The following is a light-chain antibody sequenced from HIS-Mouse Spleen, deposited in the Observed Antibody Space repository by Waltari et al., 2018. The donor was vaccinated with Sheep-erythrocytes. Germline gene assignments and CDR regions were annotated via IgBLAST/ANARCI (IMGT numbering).Light chain of an antibody. Sequence: QSVLTQPPSASGTPGQRVTISCSGSSSNIGSNTVNLYQQRPGTDPKLLISSNNQRPSGVPDRFSGSKSGNTASLAISGLQSEDEADYYCAAWDDSLNGVVFGGETKLTVL. CDR1: SSNIGSNT. J-gene: IGLJ2*01. CDR2: SNN. CDR3: AAWDDSLNGVV. V-gene: IGLV1-44*01.